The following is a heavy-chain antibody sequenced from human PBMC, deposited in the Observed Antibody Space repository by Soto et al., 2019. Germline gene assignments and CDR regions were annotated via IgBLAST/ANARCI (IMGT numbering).Heavy chain of an antibody. J-gene: IGHJ4*02. CDR3: ARGSFHYDFWSGYPPPYYFDY. CDR2: INAGNGNT. CDR1: GYTFTSYA. Sequence: ASVKVSCKASGYTFTSYAMHWVRQAPGQRLEWMGWINAGNGNTKYSQKFQGRVTITRDTSASTAYMELSSLRPEDTAVYYCARGSFHYDFWSGYPPPYYFDYWGQGTLVTVSS. V-gene: IGHV1-3*01. D-gene: IGHD3-3*01.